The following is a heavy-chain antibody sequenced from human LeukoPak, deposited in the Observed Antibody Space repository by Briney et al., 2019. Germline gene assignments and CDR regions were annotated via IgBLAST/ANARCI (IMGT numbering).Heavy chain of an antibody. Sequence: PGGSLRLSCAASGFTFSSYGMHWVRQAPGKGLEWVSYISSSGGTIYCADSVKGRFTISRDNAKNSLYLQMNSLRAEDTAVYYCARDYGGSSPFDYWGQGTLVTVSS. CDR1: GFTFSSYG. CDR3: ARDYGGSSPFDY. CDR2: ISSSGGTI. J-gene: IGHJ4*02. D-gene: IGHD4-23*01. V-gene: IGHV3-48*04.